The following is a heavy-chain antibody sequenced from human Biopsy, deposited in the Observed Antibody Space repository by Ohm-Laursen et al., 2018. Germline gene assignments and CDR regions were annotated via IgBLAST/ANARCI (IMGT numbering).Heavy chain of an antibody. Sequence: SVKVSCNASGYTFTGYYLHWVRQAPGQGLEWLGGNIPILGTGNYAQKFQDRVTVAADTSTSTATMELRSLRSDDTAVYYCATKLTGYFHHWGQGTLVIVSS. CDR1: GYTFTGYY. CDR2: NIPILGTG. V-gene: IGHV1-69*06. D-gene: IGHD3-9*01. CDR3: ATKLTGYFHH. J-gene: IGHJ1*01.